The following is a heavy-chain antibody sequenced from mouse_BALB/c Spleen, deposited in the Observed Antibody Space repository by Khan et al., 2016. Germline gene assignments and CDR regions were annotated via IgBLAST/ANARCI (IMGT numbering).Heavy chain of an antibody. CDR3: TRENFRYYFAY. CDR2: INSNGGST. D-gene: IGHD3-2*02. CDR1: GFTFSTYG. Sequence: EVELVESGGGLVQPGGSLKLSCAASGFTFSTYGMSWVRQTPDKRLEWVGTINSNGGSTYYPDNVKGRVTISRDNAKNTLYLQMSSLKSEDTARYCGTRENFRYYFAYWGQGTTLTVSS. J-gene: IGHJ2*01. V-gene: IGHV5-6-3*01.